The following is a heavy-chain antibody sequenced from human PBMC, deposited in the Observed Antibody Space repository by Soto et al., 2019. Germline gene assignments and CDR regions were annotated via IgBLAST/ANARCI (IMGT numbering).Heavy chain of an antibody. CDR2: TYYRSKWYH. J-gene: IGHJ6*02. D-gene: IGHD3-10*01. CDR3: ARDFGPLLWFGESRFNYYYGMDV. Sequence: PSPTLSLTCAISGGSVSSNSAAWNWIRQSPSRGLEWLGRTYYRSKWYHDYSVSVKSRITINPDTSKNQFSLQLNSVTPEDTAVYYCARDFGPLLWFGESRFNYYYGMDVWGQGTTVTVSS. CDR1: GGSVSSNSAA. V-gene: IGHV6-1*01.